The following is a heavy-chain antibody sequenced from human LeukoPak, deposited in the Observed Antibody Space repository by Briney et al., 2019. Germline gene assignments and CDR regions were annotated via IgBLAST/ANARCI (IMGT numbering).Heavy chain of an antibody. Sequence: GGSLRLSCAASGFTFSNYEMIWVRQAPGKGLEWVSYISISGSSVYYADSLKGRFTVSRDNAKNSLYLQMNSLRAEDTAVYYCVLGYCSSTSCFVPEGDVYDYRGYWGQGTLVTVSS. D-gene: IGHD2-2*01. CDR3: VLGYCSSTSCFVPEGDVYDYRGY. CDR1: GFTFSNYE. CDR2: ISISGSSV. V-gene: IGHV3-48*03. J-gene: IGHJ4*02.